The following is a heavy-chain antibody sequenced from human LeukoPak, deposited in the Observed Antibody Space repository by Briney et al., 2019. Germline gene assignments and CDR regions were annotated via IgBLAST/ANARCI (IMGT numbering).Heavy chain of an antibody. J-gene: IGHJ4*02. CDR2: INPSGGST. CDR3: ARDSGAEYYFDY. CDR1: GYTFTSYY. V-gene: IGHV1-46*01. Sequence: GASVKVSCKASGYTFTSYYMLWVRQAPGQGLEWMGIINPSGGSTSYAQKFQGRVTMTRDMSTSTVYMELSSLRSEDTAVYYCARDSGAEYYFDYWGQGTLVTVSS. D-gene: IGHD2-15*01.